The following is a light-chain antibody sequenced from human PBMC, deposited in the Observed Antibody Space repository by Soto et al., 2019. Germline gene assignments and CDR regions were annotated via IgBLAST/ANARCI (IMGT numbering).Light chain of an antibody. CDR1: QTISNS. J-gene: IGKJ3*01. Sequence: DIQMTQSPSSLSASVGDRVTITCRASQTISNSLNWYQQKSGKAPKLLIFAASSLQSGVPSRFSGIGSGTEFTLTISSLQPEYFATYYCQQSYSIPDTFGPGTKVDIK. CDR2: AAS. V-gene: IGKV1-39*01. CDR3: QQSYSIPDT.